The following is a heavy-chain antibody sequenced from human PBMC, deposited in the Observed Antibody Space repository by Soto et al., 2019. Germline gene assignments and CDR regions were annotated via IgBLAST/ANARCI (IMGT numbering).Heavy chain of an antibody. V-gene: IGHV3-73*01. CDR1: GFTFSGSA. Sequence: PGGSLRLSCAASGFTFSGSAMHWVRQASGKGLEWVGRIRSKANSYATAYAAPVKGRFTISRDDSKNTAYLQMNSLKTEDTAVYYCTRLVPPPSARIAAAGLDVWGQGTTVTVSS. CDR3: TRLVPPPSARIAAAGLDV. D-gene: IGHD6-13*01. J-gene: IGHJ6*02. CDR2: IRSKANSYAT.